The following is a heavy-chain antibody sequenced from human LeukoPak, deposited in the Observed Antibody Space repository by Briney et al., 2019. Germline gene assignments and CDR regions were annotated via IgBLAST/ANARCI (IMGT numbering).Heavy chain of an antibody. CDR3: ARPTVLIDY. CDR2: IYATGNT. Sequence: GGSLRLSCAASGFSISNYYMFWARQAPGRGLEWVSVIYATGNTYYADSVKGRFTISRDNSKNTLYLQMKSLRAEDTALYYCARPTVLIDYWGQGTLVTVSS. D-gene: IGHD4/OR15-4a*01. CDR1: GFSISNYY. V-gene: IGHV3-53*01. J-gene: IGHJ4*02.